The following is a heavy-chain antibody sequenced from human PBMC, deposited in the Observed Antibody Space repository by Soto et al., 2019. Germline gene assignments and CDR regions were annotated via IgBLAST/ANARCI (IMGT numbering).Heavy chain of an antibody. J-gene: IGHJ2*01. V-gene: IGHV3-23*01. CDR2: ISGGGDAA. CDR3: ARKILGSTTRPNYWYFDL. CDR1: GFSFRDYS. D-gene: IGHD7-27*01. Sequence: GGSLRLSCASSGFSFRDYSMNLVRQAPGKGLEWVASISGGGDAAFFPDSVRGRFTISRDNSKNTVTLQMNSLGVDDTAVYYCARKILGSTTRPNYWYFDLWGRGTLVTVSS.